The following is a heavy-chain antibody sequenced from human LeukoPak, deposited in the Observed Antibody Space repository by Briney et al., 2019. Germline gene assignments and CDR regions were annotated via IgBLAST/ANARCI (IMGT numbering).Heavy chain of an antibody. Sequence: SVKVSCKASGGTFSSYAISWVRQAPGQGLEWMGRIIPIFGTANYAQKFQGRVTITTDESTSTAYMELSSLRSEDTAVYYCARDHPGRATAENWFDRWGQGTLVTVSS. V-gene: IGHV1-69*05. D-gene: IGHD1-26*01. CDR1: GGTFSSYA. CDR2: IIPIFGTA. J-gene: IGHJ5*02. CDR3: ARDHPGRATAENWFDR.